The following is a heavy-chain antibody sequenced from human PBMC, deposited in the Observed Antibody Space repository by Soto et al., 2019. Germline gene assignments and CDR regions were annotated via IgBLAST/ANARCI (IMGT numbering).Heavy chain of an antibody. CDR3: ARDVSPGSSGLYFDAFDS. CDR2: IRKDGSQR. J-gene: IGHJ3*02. Sequence: EVQLVESGGGLVQPGGSLTLSCAASEFAFSSYWMTWVRQAPGKGLEWVANIRKDGSQRSYLDSVRGRFTISRDNSKNSLYLQMNSLRAEDTALYFCARDVSPGSSGLYFDAFDSWGQGKMVTVSS. D-gene: IGHD6-25*01. CDR1: EFAFSSYW. V-gene: IGHV3-7*05.